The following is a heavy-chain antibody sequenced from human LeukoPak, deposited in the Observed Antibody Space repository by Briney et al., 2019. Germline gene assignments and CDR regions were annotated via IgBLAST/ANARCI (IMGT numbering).Heavy chain of an antibody. CDR1: GGSISSYY. J-gene: IGHJ4*02. CDR2: IYYSGST. D-gene: IGHD4-11*01. CDR3: ARLDRMTTAYDRRDGHPNLKPDY. Sequence: SETLSLTCTVSGGSISSYYWSWIRQPPGKGLEWIGSIYYSGSTYYNPSLKSRVTISVDTSKNQFSLKLSSVTAADTAVYYCARLDRMTTAYDRRDGHPNLKPDYWGQGTLVTVSS. V-gene: IGHV4-59*05.